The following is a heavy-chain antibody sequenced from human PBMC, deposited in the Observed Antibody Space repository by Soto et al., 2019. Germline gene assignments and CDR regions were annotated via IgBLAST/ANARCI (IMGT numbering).Heavy chain of an antibody. CDR2: INVYNGNT. CDR3: ASDTSRWDYDY. D-gene: IGHD5-12*01. CDR1: GYTFTSYG. J-gene: IGHJ4*02. Sequence: QVQLVQSGAEVKKPGASVKVSCKASGYTFTSYGISWVRQAPGQGLEWMGWINVYNGNTNYAQKLQGRVTMTTDTSTSTAYLALRSLRYDVTAVYFCASDTSRWDYDYWGQGTLVTVSS. V-gene: IGHV1-18*01.